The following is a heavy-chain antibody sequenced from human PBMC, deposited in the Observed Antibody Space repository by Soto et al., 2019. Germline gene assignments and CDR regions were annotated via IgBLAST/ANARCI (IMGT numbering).Heavy chain of an antibody. CDR1: GFTFSHHW. D-gene: IGHD3-10*01. CDR2: INQDGSQK. CDR3: VRDYGSYVFEY. V-gene: IGHV3-7*01. J-gene: IGHJ4*02. Sequence: EVELVESGGGLVQPGGSLRLSCAASGFTFSHHWMGWVRQAPGKGLEWLATINQDGSQKYYVDSVKGRFTISRDNAQNSVYLQMNSLGAEDTAVYFCVRDYGSYVFEYWGQGTLVAVSS.